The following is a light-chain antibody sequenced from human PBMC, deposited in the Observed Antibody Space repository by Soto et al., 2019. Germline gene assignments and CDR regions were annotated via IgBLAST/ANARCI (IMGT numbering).Light chain of an antibody. CDR3: QQHNSYPLT. V-gene: IGKV1-5*03. J-gene: IGKJ3*01. Sequence: DIQMTQSPSTLSASVGDRVTITCRASQSISSWLAWYQQKPGKAPKLLIYKASSLESGVPSRFSGSGSGTEFTLTISSLQPDDSATYYCQQHNSYPLTFGPGTKGIS. CDR2: KAS. CDR1: QSISSW.